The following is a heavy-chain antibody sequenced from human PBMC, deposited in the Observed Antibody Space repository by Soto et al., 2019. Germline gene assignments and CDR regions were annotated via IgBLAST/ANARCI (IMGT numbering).Heavy chain of an antibody. CDR2: IKQDGSEK. CDR3: ARDGSYYYDSSGYWSSENDAFDI. J-gene: IGHJ3*02. CDR1: GFTFSSYW. V-gene: IGHV3-7*03. D-gene: IGHD3-22*01. Sequence: GGSLRLSCAASGFTFSSYWMSWVRQAPGKGLEWVANIKQDGSEKYYVDSVKGRFTISRDNAKNSLYLQMNSLRAEDTAVYYCARDGSYYYDSSGYWSSENDAFDIWGQGTMVT.